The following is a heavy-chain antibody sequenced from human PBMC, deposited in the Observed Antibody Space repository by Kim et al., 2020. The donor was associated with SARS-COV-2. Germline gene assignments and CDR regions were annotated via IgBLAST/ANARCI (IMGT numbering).Heavy chain of an antibody. CDR2: IYYSGST. V-gene: IGHV4-39*07. CDR1: GGSISSSSYY. J-gene: IGHJ4*02. D-gene: IGHD1-26*01. CDR3: ARDWIVGATTGPDY. Sequence: SETLSLTCTVSGGSISSSSYYWGWIRQPPGKGLEWIGSIYYSGSTYYNPSLKSRVTISVDTSKNQFSLKLSSVTAADTAVYYCARDWIVGATTGPDYWGQGTLVTVSS.